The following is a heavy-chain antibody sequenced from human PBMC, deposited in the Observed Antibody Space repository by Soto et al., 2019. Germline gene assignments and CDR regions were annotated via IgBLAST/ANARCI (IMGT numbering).Heavy chain of an antibody. CDR1: GFSVSSKY. CDR3: TGDDDCFKGERCDGVSVDV. CDR2: IQSGGTT. J-gene: IGHJ6*04. D-gene: IGHD2-21*02. Sequence: EVQLVESGGDLVQPGGSLRLSCAASGFSVSSKYMSWVRQAPGKGLEWVSLIQSGGTTYYAGSVKGRFTISRDYSENRVFLQMNRQRDENTVGYYGTGDDDCFKGERCDGVSVDVWGKGTTVTVSA. V-gene: IGHV3-66*01.